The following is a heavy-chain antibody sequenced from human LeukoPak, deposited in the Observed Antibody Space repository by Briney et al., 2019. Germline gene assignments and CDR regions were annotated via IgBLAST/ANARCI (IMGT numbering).Heavy chain of an antibody. Sequence: QSGGSLRLSCVASGFTFSSHGMHWVRQAPGKGLEWVAFIRYDGSNKYYADSVKGRFTISRDNSKNTLYLQMNSLRAEDTAVYYCARGLTEIQLWTYGMDVWGQGTTVTVSS. CDR2: IRYDGSNK. V-gene: IGHV3-30*02. D-gene: IGHD5-18*01. CDR3: ARGLTEIQLWTYGMDV. CDR1: GFTFSSHG. J-gene: IGHJ6*02.